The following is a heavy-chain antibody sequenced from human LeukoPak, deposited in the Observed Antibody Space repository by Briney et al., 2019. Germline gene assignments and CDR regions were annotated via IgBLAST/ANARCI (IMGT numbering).Heavy chain of an antibody. CDR1: GFTVSSHY. V-gene: IGHV3-53*01. CDR2: IYSGGST. Sequence: GGSLRLSCAASGFTVSSHYMTWVRQAPGKGLEWVSVIYSGGSTYYADSVKGRFTISRDNSKNTLYLQMNSLRAEDTAVYYCARGASGGAGVRYYYYMDVWGKGTTVTVSS. D-gene: IGHD1-26*01. J-gene: IGHJ6*03. CDR3: ARGASGGAGVRYYYYMDV.